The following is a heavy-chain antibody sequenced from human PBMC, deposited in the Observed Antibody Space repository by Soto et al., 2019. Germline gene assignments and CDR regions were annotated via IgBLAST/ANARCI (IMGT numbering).Heavy chain of an antibody. CDR2: IYNSGTT. V-gene: IGHV4-59*01. Sequence: SETLSLTCTVSGGTISSYYGSWLRKPPEKGLEWIGYIYNSGTTNYSPSLKSRVTISVDTSKNQFSLKLSSVTAADTAVYYCARDPPLFCTGGSCPHFAFDVWGQGRMVTVSS. J-gene: IGHJ3*01. D-gene: IGHD2-15*01. CDR1: GGTISSYY. CDR3: ARDPPLFCTGGSCPHFAFDV.